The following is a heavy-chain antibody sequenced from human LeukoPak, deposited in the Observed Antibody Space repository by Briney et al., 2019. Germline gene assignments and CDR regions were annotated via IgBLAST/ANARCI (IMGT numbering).Heavy chain of an antibody. CDR2: IYYSGST. J-gene: IGHJ3*01. D-gene: IGHD2-15*01. CDR1: GGSISSYY. V-gene: IGHV4-59*08. Sequence: PSETLSLTCTVSGGSISSYYWSWIRQPPGKGLEWIGYIYYSGSTNYNPSLKSRVTISVDTSKNQFSLNLSSVTAADTAVYYCARRGADIVTMPAAKRGSFDFWGHGTMVTVSS. CDR3: ARRGADIVTMPAAKRGSFDF.